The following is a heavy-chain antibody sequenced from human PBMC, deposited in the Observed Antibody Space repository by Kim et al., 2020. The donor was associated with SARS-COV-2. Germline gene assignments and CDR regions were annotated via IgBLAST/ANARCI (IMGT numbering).Heavy chain of an antibody. Sequence: GGSLRLSCAASGITFSSYAMSWVRQAPGKGLEWVSTISGGGYTTYYADSVKGRFTISRDNSKNTLYLQMSSLRAEDTAVYYCAKGGSPSGCDSNLCFDYWGQGTLVTVSS. D-gene: IGHD5-12*01. V-gene: IGHV3-23*01. CDR3: AKGGSPSGCDSNLCFDY. J-gene: IGHJ4*02. CDR2: ISGGGYTT. CDR1: GITFSSYA.